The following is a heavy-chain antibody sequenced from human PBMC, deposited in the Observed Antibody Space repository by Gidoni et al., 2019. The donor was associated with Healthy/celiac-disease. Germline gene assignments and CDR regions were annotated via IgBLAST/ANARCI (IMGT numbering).Heavy chain of an antibody. CDR2: IYYSGST. CDR3: ARDHISGSYSRGY. Sequence: QVQLHDSRPGLLTPSQSLSPTSPVSVGSITSGGYYWSWIRQHPGKGLEWVGYIYYSGSTYYNPSLKSRVTISVDTSKNQFSLKLSAVTAADTAVYYGARDHISGSYSRGYWGQGTLVTVSS. V-gene: IGHV4-31*03. CDR1: VGSITSGGYY. D-gene: IGHD1-26*01. J-gene: IGHJ4*02.